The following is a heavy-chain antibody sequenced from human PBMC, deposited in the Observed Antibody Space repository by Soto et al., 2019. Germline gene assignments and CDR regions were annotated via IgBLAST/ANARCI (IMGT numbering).Heavy chain of an antibody. V-gene: IGHV4-39*01. CDR3: AGRHRYLHSFPTQRSSDL. CDR2: IYYSGST. Sequence: SETLYITCTVSGGSISSYYWGWIRRPPGKGLEWIGSIYYSGSTYYNPSLKSRVTISVDTSKNQFSLKLSSVTAADTAVYYCAGRHRYLHSFPTQRSSDL. CDR1: GGSISSYY. J-gene: IGHJ2*01. D-gene: IGHD3-9*01.